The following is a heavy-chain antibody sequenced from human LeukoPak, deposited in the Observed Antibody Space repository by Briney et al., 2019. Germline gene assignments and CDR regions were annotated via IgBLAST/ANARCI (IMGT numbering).Heavy chain of an antibody. V-gene: IGHV1-69*01. Sequence: SVKVSCKASGGTFSSYAISWVRQAPGQGLEWMGGIIPIFGTANYAQKFQGRVTITADESTSTAYMELSSLRSEDTAVYYCARAYDFWRGYYFIEFDYWGQGTLVTVSS. J-gene: IGHJ4*02. CDR3: ARAYDFWRGYYFIEFDY. D-gene: IGHD3-3*01. CDR2: IIPIFGTA. CDR1: GGTFSSYA.